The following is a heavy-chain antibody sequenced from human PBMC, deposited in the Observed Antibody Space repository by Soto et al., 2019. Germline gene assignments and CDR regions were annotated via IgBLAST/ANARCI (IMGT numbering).Heavy chain of an antibody. CDR3: AREAQPAGGYDTYYFDY. D-gene: IGHD5-12*01. J-gene: IGHJ4*02. CDR2: IYYSGST. V-gene: IGHV4-31*03. Sequence: SETLSLTCTVSGGSISSGGYYWSWIRQHPGKGLEWIGYIYYSGSTYYNPSLKSRVTISVDTSKNQFSLKLSSVTAADTAVYYCAREAQPAGGYDTYYFDYWGQGTLVTVSS. CDR1: GGSISSGGYY.